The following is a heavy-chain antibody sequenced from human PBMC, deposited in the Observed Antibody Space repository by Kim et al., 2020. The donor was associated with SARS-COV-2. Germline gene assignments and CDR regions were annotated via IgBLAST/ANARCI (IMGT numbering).Heavy chain of an antibody. CDR1: GGSISSSSYY. J-gene: IGHJ3*02. CDR3: ARPDSSSWYKAFDI. D-gene: IGHD6-13*01. CDR2: IYYSGST. Sequence: SETLSLTCTVSGGSISSSSYYWGWIRQPPGKGLEWIGSIYYSGSTYYNPFLKSRVTISVDTSKNQFSLKLSSVTAADTAVYYCARPDSSSWYKAFDIWGQGTMVTVSS. V-gene: IGHV4-39*01.